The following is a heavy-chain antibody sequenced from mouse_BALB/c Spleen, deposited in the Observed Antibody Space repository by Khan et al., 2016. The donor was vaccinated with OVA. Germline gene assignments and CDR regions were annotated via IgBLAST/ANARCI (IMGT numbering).Heavy chain of an antibody. Sequence: EVQLVETGPGLVKPSQSLSLTCTVTGYSITSDYVRNWIRQFPGNQLEWMGYISYSGSTNYNPSLKSRISITRDTSKNQFFLQLNSVTTEDTATYYCARDGSRYNYAMDYWGQGTSVTVSS. CDR3: ARDGSRYNYAMDY. CDR1: GYSITSDYV. D-gene: IGHD2-3*01. J-gene: IGHJ4*01. V-gene: IGHV3-2*02. CDR2: ISYSGST.